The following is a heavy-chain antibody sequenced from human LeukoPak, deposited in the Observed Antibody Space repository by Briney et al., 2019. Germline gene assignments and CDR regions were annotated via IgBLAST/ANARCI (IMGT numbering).Heavy chain of an antibody. D-gene: IGHD6-13*01. V-gene: IGHV4-59*01. CDR3: ARGVAAAGVDY. Sequence: SSETLSLTCTVSGGSIGSYYWSWIRQPPGKGLEWIGYIYYSGSTNYNPSLKSRVTISVDTSKSQFSLKLSSVTAADTAVYYCARGVAAAGVDYWGQGTLVTVSS. CDR2: IYYSGST. CDR1: GGSIGSYY. J-gene: IGHJ4*02.